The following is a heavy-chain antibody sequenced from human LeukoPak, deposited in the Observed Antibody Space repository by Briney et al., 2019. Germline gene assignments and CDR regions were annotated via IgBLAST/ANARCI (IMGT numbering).Heavy chain of an antibody. J-gene: IGHJ6*02. V-gene: IGHV3-23*01. Sequence: GGSLRLSCAASGFTFSTYAMSWVRQAPGQGLEWVSAISGSDGRTYYADSVKGRFTISRDNSKNTLDLQMNSLRAEDMAVYYCAREYTSSSYYYGMDVWGQGTTVTVS. CDR3: AREYTSSSYYYGMDV. D-gene: IGHD6-6*01. CDR2: ISGSDGRT. CDR1: GFTFSTYA.